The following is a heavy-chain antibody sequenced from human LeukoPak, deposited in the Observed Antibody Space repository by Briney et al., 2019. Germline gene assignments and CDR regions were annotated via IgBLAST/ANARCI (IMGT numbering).Heavy chain of an antibody. CDR2: INAGNGNT. Sequence: SVKVSCKASGYTFTSYAMHWVRQAPGQRLEWMGWINAGNGNTKYSQKFQGRVTITRDTSASTAYMELSSLRSEDTAVYYCARDRITMVRGVIKAYYGMDVWGQGTTVTVSS. V-gene: IGHV1-3*01. CDR3: ARDRITMVRGVIKAYYGMDV. J-gene: IGHJ6*02. CDR1: GYTFTSYA. D-gene: IGHD3-10*01.